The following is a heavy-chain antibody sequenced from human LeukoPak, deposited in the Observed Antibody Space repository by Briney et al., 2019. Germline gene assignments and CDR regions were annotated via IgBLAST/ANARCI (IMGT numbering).Heavy chain of an antibody. CDR2: IYYSGST. D-gene: IGHD2-2*01. Sequence: SQTLSLTCTVSGGSISSGGYYWSWIRQHPGKGLEWIGYIYYSGSTYYNPSLKSRVTISVDTSKNQFSLKLSSVTAADTAVYYCARGAIYCSSTSCYEDWFDPWGQGTLVTVSS. CDR1: GGSISSGGYY. CDR3: ARGAIYCSSTSCYEDWFDP. J-gene: IGHJ5*02. V-gene: IGHV4-31*03.